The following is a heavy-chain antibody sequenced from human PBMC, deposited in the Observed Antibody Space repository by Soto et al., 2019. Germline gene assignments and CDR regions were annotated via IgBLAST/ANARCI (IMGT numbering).Heavy chain of an antibody. D-gene: IGHD4-17*01. CDR2: ISWDGGST. Sequence: GGALRLSCAASGFTFDDYTMHWVRQAPGKGLEWVSLISWDGGSTYYADSVKGRFTISRDNSKNSLYLQMNSLRTEDTALYYCAKDISYGDYGQGYYYYGMDVRGQGTTVTVSS. CDR3: AKDISYGDYGQGYYYYGMDV. J-gene: IGHJ6*02. V-gene: IGHV3-43*01. CDR1: GFTFDDYT.